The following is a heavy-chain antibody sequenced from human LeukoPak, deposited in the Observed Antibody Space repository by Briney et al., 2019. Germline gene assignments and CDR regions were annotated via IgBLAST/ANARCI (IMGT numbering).Heavy chain of an antibody. D-gene: IGHD1-14*01. J-gene: IGHJ3*02. CDR1: GFTFSSYA. Sequence: GGSLRLSCAASGFTFSSYALHWVRQAPGKGLEWVAVISYDGSNKYYADSVKGRFTISRDNSKNTLYVQMNSLRAEDTAVYYCAREPPSLLGAFDIWGQGTMVTVSS. CDR2: ISYDGSNK. V-gene: IGHV3-30*04. CDR3: AREPPSLLGAFDI.